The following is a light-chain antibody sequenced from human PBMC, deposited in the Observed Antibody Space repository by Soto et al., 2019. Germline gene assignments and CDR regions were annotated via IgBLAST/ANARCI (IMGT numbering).Light chain of an antibody. CDR1: SSDVGNYKY. CDR2: EVS. Sequence: QSVLTQPASVSGSPGQSITISCTGTSSDVGNYKYVSWYQKYPGKAPKLMIYEVSNRPSGVSNRFSGSKSGNTASLTISGLQAEDEADYYCSSYTTSSTVVFGGGTQLTVL. CDR3: SSYTTSSTVV. V-gene: IGLV2-14*01. J-gene: IGLJ2*01.